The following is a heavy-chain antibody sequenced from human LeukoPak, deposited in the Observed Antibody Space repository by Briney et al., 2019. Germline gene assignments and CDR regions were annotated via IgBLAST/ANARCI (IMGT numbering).Heavy chain of an antibody. V-gene: IGHV1-8*03. CDR3: ARAPRYCSSTSCYTDWFDP. D-gene: IGHD2-2*02. CDR1: GYTFTSYD. J-gene: IGHJ5*02. CDR2: MNPNSGNT. Sequence: GASVKVSCKASGYTFTSYDINWVRQATGQGLEWMGWMNPNSGNTGYAQKFQGRVTITRNTSISTAYMELSILRSEDTAVYYCARAPRYCSSTSCYTDWFDPWGQGTLVTVSS.